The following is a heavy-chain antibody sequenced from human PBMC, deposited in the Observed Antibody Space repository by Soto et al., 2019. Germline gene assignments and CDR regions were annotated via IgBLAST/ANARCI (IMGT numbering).Heavy chain of an antibody. D-gene: IGHD6-6*01. CDR1: GGSVNSDDFY. CDR3: AREFSNSPEAFDS. CDR2: IYYTGNT. Sequence: NPSETLSLTCTVSGGSVNSDDFYWSWIRQPPGRGLEWIGYIYYTGNTKYNPSLKSRVTISIDTSRNQFSLKLSSVTAADTAVYYCAREFSNSPEAFDSWGQGSLVTVSS. J-gene: IGHJ4*02. V-gene: IGHV4-61*08.